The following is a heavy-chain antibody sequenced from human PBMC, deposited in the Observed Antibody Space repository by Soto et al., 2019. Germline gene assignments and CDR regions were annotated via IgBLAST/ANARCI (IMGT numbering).Heavy chain of an antibody. D-gene: IGHD3-22*01. Sequence: GASVKVSCKSSVGTFNSYTISWVRQAPGQGLEWMGGFVTKFGTTNYAPKFQGRLTITADKSSGTSYMEMSSLGSEDTAVYYCARHLGGGHVVVLSYYFNAMDVWGQGTTVTV. V-gene: IGHV1-69*06. J-gene: IGHJ6*02. CDR2: FVTKFGTT. CDR3: ARHLGGGHVVVLSYYFNAMDV. CDR1: VGTFNSYT.